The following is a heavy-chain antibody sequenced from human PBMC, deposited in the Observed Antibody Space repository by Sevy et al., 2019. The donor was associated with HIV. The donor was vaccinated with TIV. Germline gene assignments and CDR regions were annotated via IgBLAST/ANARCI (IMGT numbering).Heavy chain of an antibody. CDR3: ARESYDILPGSRGMDV. CDR2: IYYSGST. D-gene: IGHD3-9*01. Sequence: SETLSVTCTVSGGSISSYYWSWIRQPPGKRLEWIGFIYYSGSTNYNPSLKSRLTISVDTSKNHFSLKLRSVTAADTAVYYCARESYDILPGSRGMDVWGQGTTVTVSS. CDR1: GGSISSYY. J-gene: IGHJ6*02. V-gene: IGHV4-59*01.